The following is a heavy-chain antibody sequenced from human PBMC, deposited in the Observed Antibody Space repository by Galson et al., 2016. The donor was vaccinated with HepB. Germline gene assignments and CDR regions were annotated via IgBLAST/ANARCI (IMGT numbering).Heavy chain of an antibody. D-gene: IGHD6-13*01. Sequence: SLRLSCAASGFTSDSYAMSWVRQALGKGLEWVSSISAGDAGTYYADSVKGRFTVSRDNSKNTLSLQVNSLRGEDTAVYYCAKGRLGSSWFPSFDYWGQGTVVTVSS. J-gene: IGHJ4*02. CDR3: AKGRLGSSWFPSFDY. V-gene: IGHV3-23*01. CDR1: GFTSDSYA. CDR2: ISAGDAGT.